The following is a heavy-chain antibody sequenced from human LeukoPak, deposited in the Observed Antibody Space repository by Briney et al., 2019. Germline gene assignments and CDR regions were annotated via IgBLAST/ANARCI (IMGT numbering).Heavy chain of an antibody. CDR3: AKDERGRLPSIHYFDY. CDR1: GFTFDDYA. J-gene: IGHJ4*02. CDR2: ISWNSGSI. V-gene: IGHV3-9*01. D-gene: IGHD4-17*01. Sequence: GGSLRLSCAASGFTFDDYAMHWVRQAPGKGLEWVSGISWNSGSIGYADSVKGRFTISRDNAKNSLYLQMNSLRAEDTALYHCAKDERGRLPSIHYFDYWGQGTLVTVSS.